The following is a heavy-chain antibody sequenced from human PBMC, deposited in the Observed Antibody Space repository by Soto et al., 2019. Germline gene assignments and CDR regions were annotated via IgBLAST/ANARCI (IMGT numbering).Heavy chain of an antibody. V-gene: IGHV3-23*01. CDR1: GFTFSSYA. D-gene: IGHD6-13*01. Sequence: EVQLLESGGGLVQTGGSLRLSCAASGFTFSSYAISWVRQAPGKGLEWVSAISGIGGSTYYADPVKGRFTIAIYTSKNTLSLQVTSLRADDTALYYCAKGGYHRYYFYYMDFLGKGTTVTLSS. CDR3: AKGGYHRYYFYYMDF. CDR2: ISGIGGST. J-gene: IGHJ6*03.